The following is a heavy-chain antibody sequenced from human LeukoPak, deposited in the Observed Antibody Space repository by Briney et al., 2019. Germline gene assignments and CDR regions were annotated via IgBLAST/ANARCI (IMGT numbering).Heavy chain of an antibody. CDR1: GFTFSSYE. J-gene: IGHJ6*04. Sequence: GGSLRLSCAGTGFTFSSYEMNWVRQAPGKGLEWVSYISSSGSTIYYADSVKGRFTISRDNAKNSLYLQMNSLRAEDTAVYYCAELGITMIGGVWGKGTTVTISS. CDR3: AELGITMIGGV. D-gene: IGHD3-10*02. CDR2: ISSSGSTI. V-gene: IGHV3-48*03.